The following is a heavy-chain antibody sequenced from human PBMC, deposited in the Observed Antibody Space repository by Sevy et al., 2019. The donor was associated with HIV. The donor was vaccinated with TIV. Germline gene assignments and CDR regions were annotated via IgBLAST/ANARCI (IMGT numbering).Heavy chain of an antibody. CDR3: TXXXXXSXSXKFMGNIDY. CDR1: GFTFGDYA. V-gene: IGHV3-49*04. J-gene: IGHJ4*02. D-gene: IGHD1-26*01. Sequence: GGSLRLSCTASGFTFGDYAMSWVRQAPGKGLEWVGFIRSKAYGGTTEYAASVKGRFTISRDDSKSIAYLQMNSLKTXXXXXXXXTXXXXXSXSXKFMGNIDYWGQGTLATVSS. CDR2: IRSKAYGGTT.